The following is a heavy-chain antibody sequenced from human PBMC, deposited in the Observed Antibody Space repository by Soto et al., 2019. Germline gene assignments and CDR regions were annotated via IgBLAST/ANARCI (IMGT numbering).Heavy chain of an antibody. CDR2: INHSGST. J-gene: IGHJ5*02. CDR1: GGSFSGYY. V-gene: IGHV4-34*01. D-gene: IGHD2-2*01. CDR3: ARVYPSIVVVPARQWFDP. Sequence: PSETLSLTCAVYGGSFSGYYWSWIRQPPGKGLEWIGEINHSGSTNYNPSLKSRVTISVDTSKNQFSLKLSSVTAADTAVYYCARVYPSIVVVPARQWFDPWGQGTLVTVSS.